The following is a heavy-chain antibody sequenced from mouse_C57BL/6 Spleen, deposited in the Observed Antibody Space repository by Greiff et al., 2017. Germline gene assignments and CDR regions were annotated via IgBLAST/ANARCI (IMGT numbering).Heavy chain of an antibody. CDR1: GYTFTDYN. J-gene: IGHJ4*01. CDR3: ARLDGSSYGYYAMDY. Sequence: EVQLQQSGPELVKPGASVKIPCKASGYTFTDYNMDWVKQSHGKSLEWIGDINPNNGGTIYNQKFKGKATLTVDKSSSTAYMELRSLTSEDTAVYYCARLDGSSYGYYAMDYWGQGTSVTVSS. V-gene: IGHV1-18*01. CDR2: INPNNGGT. D-gene: IGHD1-1*01.